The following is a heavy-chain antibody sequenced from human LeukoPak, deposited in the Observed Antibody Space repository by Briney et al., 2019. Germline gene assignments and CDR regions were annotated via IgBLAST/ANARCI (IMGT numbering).Heavy chain of an antibody. Sequence: PGGSLRLSCAASGFTFSSYAMHWVRQAPGKGLEWVAVISYDGSNKYYADSVKGRFTISRDNSKNTLYLQMNSLRAEDTAVYYCARELGYVWGSYSPIVGCWGQGTLVTVSS. J-gene: IGHJ4*02. CDR3: ARELGYVWGSYSPIVGC. D-gene: IGHD3-16*01. CDR2: ISYDGSNK. V-gene: IGHV3-30-3*01. CDR1: GFTFSSYA.